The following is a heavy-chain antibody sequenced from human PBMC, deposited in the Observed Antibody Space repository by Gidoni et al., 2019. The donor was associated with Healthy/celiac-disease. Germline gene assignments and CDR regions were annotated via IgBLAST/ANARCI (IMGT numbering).Heavy chain of an antibody. CDR3: AREWRYCSGGSCYSEWFDP. V-gene: IGHV4-59*01. Sequence: QVQLQESRPGLVKPSETLSLTCTVSGGSLSSYYWSWIRQPPGKGLEWIGYIYYSGSTNYNPSLKSRVPISVDTSKNQFSLKLSSVTAADTAVYYCAREWRYCSGGSCYSEWFDPWGQGTLVTVSS. CDR2: IYYSGST. CDR1: GGSLSSYY. J-gene: IGHJ5*02. D-gene: IGHD2-15*01.